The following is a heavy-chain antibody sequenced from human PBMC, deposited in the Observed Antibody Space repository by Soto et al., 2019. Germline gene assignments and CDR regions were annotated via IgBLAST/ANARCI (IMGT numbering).Heavy chain of an antibody. D-gene: IGHD2-15*01. Sequence: GGSLRLSCAASGFSFDDYTMHWVRQAPGKGLEWVSLISWDGGSTYYADSVKGRFTISRDNSKNSLYLQMNSLRTEDTALYYCAKDADLRPSYSADYYYYYGMDVWGQGTTVTVSS. CDR1: GFSFDDYT. V-gene: IGHV3-43*01. CDR2: ISWDGGST. J-gene: IGHJ6*02. CDR3: AKDADLRPSYSADYYYYYGMDV.